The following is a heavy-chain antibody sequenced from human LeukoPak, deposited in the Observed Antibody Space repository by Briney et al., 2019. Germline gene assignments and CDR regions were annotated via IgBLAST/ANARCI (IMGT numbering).Heavy chain of an antibody. CDR3: ARAHRTSGTLDFDY. J-gene: IGHJ4*02. Sequence: ASVKVPCKASGYTFSDYYIHWVRQAPGQGLEWMGWINPNNGGTNYEQKLQGRVTMTRDTSITTAYMELSRLRSDDTAVYYCARAHRTSGTLDFDYWGQGTQVTVSS. V-gene: IGHV1-2*02. D-gene: IGHD3-10*01. CDR1: GYTFSDYY. CDR2: INPNNGGT.